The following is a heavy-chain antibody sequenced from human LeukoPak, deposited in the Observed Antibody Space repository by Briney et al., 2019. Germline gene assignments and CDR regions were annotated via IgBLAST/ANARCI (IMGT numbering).Heavy chain of an antibody. CDR3: ARDYADYSNLDWYFDL. CDR1: GFTFSSYA. Sequence: GGSLRLSCAASGFTFSSYAMSWVRQAPGKGLEWVSAISGSGGSTYYADSVKGRFTISRDNSKNTLYLQMNSLRAEDTAVYYCARDYADYSNLDWYFDLWGRGTLVTVSS. D-gene: IGHD4-11*01. J-gene: IGHJ2*01. CDR2: ISGSGGST. V-gene: IGHV3-23*01.